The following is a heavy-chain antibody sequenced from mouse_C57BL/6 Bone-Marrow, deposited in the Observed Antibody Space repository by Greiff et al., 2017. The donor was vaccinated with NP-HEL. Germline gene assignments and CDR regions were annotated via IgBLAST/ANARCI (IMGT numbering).Heavy chain of an antibody. D-gene: IGHD1-1*01. CDR3: ARALTTVVAYYAMDY. CDR1: GYTFTDYN. CDR2: INPNNGGT. J-gene: IGHJ4*01. Sequence: VQLQQSGPELVKPGASVKIPCKASGYTFTDYNMDWVKQSHGKSLEWIGDINPNNGGTIYNQKFKGKATLTVDKSSSTAYMELRSLTSEDTAVYYCARALTTVVAYYAMDYWGQGTSVTVSS. V-gene: IGHV1-18*01.